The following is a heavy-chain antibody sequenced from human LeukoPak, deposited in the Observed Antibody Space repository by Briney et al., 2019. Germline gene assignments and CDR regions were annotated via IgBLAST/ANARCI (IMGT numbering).Heavy chain of an antibody. CDR3: ARSDDSSNDPFDY. J-gene: IGHJ4*02. V-gene: IGHV4-59*03. D-gene: IGHD3-22*01. CDR1: GDSFISYY. Sequence: SETLSLTCTVSGDSFISYYWSWIRQPPGKDLEWIGYMYYSGSTNYNPSLKSRVTMAVDTSKNQFSLRLSSVTTADTAVYYCARSDDSSNDPFDYWGQGTLVTVSS. CDR2: MYYSGST.